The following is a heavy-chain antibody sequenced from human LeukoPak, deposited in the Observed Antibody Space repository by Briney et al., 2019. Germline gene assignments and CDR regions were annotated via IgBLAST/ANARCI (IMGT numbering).Heavy chain of an antibody. V-gene: IGHV3-23*01. Sequence: PGGSLRLSCAASGFTFSSYAMSWVRQAPGKGLEWVSAISGSGGSTYYAESVKGRFTISRDNSKNTLYLQMNSLRAEDTAVYYCAKDGYGDYSYYYYGMDVWGKGTTVTVSS. D-gene: IGHD4-17*01. J-gene: IGHJ6*04. CDR2: ISGSGGST. CDR1: GFTFSSYA. CDR3: AKDGYGDYSYYYYGMDV.